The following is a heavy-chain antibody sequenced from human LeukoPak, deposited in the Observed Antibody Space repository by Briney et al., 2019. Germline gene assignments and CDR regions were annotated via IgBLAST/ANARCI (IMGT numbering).Heavy chain of an antibody. CDR1: GFTFSDYY. J-gene: IGHJ6*02. Sequence: PGGSLRLSCAASGFTFSDYYMSWVRQAPGKGLEWVSGISGSGTSTYYVDSVKGRFTISRDNSKTTLYLQMNSLRAEDTAVYYCAKKRGRNSSYGMDVWGQGTTVTVSS. V-gene: IGHV3-23*01. D-gene: IGHD2-2*01. CDR3: AKKRGRNSSYGMDV. CDR2: ISGSGTST.